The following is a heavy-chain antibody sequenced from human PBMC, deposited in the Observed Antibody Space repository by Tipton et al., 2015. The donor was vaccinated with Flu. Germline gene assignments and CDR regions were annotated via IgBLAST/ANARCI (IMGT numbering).Heavy chain of an antibody. J-gene: IGHJ5*02. CDR2: IYYSGST. V-gene: IGHV4-31*02. Sequence: LRLSCTVSGGYISSGGYYWSWIRQHPGKGLEWIGYIYYSGSTYYNPSLKSRVTISVDTSKNQFSLKLSSVTAADTAVYYCARGRLAGGWFFPWGQGTLVPVSS. D-gene: IGHD3-9*01. CDR1: GGYISSGGYY. CDR3: ARGRLAGGWFFP.